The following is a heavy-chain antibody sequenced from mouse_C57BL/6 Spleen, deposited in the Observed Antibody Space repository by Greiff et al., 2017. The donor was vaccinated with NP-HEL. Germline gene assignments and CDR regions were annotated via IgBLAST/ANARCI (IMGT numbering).Heavy chain of an antibody. CDR3: ARDGNDCYYAGYFDY. D-gene: IGHD2-3*01. Sequence: EVMLVESGGGLVKPGGSLKLSCAASGFTFSSYAMSWVRQTPEKRLEWVATISDGGSYTYYPDNVKGRFTISRDNAKNNLYLQMSHLKSEDTAMYYFARDGNDCYYAGYFDYWGQGTTLTVSS. CDR1: GFTFSSYA. CDR2: ISDGGSYT. V-gene: IGHV5-4*01. J-gene: IGHJ2*01.